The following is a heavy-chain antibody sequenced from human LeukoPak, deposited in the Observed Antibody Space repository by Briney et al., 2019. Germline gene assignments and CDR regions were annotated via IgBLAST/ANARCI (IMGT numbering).Heavy chain of an antibody. CDR2: TYYRSNWYN. V-gene: IGHV6-1*01. J-gene: IGHJ3*01. CDR3: ARDPGWVYDTFDV. Sequence: SQTLSLTCAISGDSVSSYSAAWNWIRQSPSRGLEWLGRTYYRSNWYNDYAGSLRGRITINPDTSRNQFSLHLSSVTPDDTAVYYCARDPGWVYDTFDVWGQGTMVTVSS. CDR1: GDSVSSYSAA. D-gene: IGHD1-26*01.